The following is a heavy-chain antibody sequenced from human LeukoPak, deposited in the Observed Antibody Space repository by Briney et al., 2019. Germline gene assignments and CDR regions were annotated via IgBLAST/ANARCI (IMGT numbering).Heavy chain of an antibody. V-gene: IGHV3-48*01. J-gene: IGHJ4*02. CDR3: ARDPPSGGFDS. CDR1: GFTFSTYS. Sequence: GGSLRLSCAVSGFTFSTYSMNWVRQAPGKGLEWISYISTSSSTIYYADSVKGRFTISRDDAKNSLYLQMNSLRAEDTAVYYCARDPPSGGFDSWGQGTLVTVSS. D-gene: IGHD3-16*01. CDR2: ISTSSSTI.